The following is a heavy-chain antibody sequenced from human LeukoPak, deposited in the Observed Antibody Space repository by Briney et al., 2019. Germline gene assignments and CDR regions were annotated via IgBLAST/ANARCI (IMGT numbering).Heavy chain of an antibody. CDR3: ASGYCSSTSCYPYYYYYYMDV. CDR2: IYYSGST. D-gene: IGHD2-2*03. Sequence: PSETLSLTCTVSGGSISSNSYYWGWIRQPPGKGLEWIGSIYYSGSTYYNPSLKSRVTISVDTSKNQFSLKLSSVTAADTAVYYCASGYCSSTSCYPYYYYYYMDVWGKGTTVTVSS. J-gene: IGHJ6*03. V-gene: IGHV4-39*01. CDR1: GGSISSNSYY.